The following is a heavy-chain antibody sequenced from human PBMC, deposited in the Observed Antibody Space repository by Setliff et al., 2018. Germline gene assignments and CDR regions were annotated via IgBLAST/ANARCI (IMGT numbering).Heavy chain of an antibody. J-gene: IGHJ4*02. CDR1: GYSISSGYY. CDR3: ARLNFYYDSRGYYYDFDY. D-gene: IGHD3-22*01. V-gene: IGHV4-38-2*01. CDR2: TYYGGAT. Sequence: SETLSLTCGVSGYSISSGYYWGWVRQPPGKGLEWIGTTYYGGATHYNPSLKSRVTVSVDTSKNQFSLRLTSVTAADTAVYFCARLNFYYDSRGYYYDFDYWGQGTLVTVSS.